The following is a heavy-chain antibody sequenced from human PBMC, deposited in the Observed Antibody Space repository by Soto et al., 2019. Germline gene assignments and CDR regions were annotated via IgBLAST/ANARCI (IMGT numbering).Heavy chain of an antibody. J-gene: IGHJ4*02. CDR3: ARDGGRIVVVPAAL. V-gene: IGHV3-21*01. D-gene: IGHD2-2*01. CDR2: ISSSSSYI. Sequence: GGSLRLSCAASGFTFSSYSMNWVRQAPGKGLEWVSSISSSSSYIYYADSVKGRFTISRDNAKNSLYLQMNGLRAEDTAVYYCARDGGRIVVVPAALWGQGTLVTVSS. CDR1: GFTFSSYS.